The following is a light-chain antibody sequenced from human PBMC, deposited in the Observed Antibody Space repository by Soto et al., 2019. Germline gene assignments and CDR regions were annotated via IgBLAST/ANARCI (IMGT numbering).Light chain of an antibody. CDR3: QQYGSSPGT. V-gene: IGKV3-20*01. CDR1: QSVSSSY. Sequence: EIVLTQSPGTRSLSPGERAALSCKASQSVSSSYLAWYQQKPGQAPRLLIYGASSRATGIPDRFSGSGSGTDFTLTLSRLESEDFAVYYCQQYGSSPGTFGQGTKVEIK. J-gene: IGKJ1*01. CDR2: GAS.